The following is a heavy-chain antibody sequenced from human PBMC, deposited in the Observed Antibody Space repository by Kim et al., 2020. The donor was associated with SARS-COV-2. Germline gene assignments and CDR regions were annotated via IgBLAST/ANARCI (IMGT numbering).Heavy chain of an antibody. J-gene: IGHJ4*02. CDR2: ISWNSGSI. V-gene: IGHV3-9*01. D-gene: IGHD6-19*01. CDR3: AKEAPHGYSSGWLDY. CDR1: GFTFDDYA. Sequence: GGSLRLSCAASGFTFDDYAMHWVRQAPGKGLEWVSGISWNSGSIGYADSVKGRFTISRDNAKNSLYLQRNSLRAEDTALYYCAKEAPHGYSSGWLDYWGQGTLVTVSS.